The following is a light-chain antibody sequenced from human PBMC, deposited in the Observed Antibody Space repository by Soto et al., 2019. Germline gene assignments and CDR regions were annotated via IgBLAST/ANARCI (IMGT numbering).Light chain of an antibody. CDR1: QSVSSSY. V-gene: IGKV3-20*01. J-gene: IGKJ1*01. CDR3: QQYGSSPPWT. CDR2: GAS. Sequence: EIVLTQSPGTLSLSPGERATLSCRASQSVSSSYLAWYQQKPGQAPRLLIYGASNRATGIPARFSGSGSGTDFTLTISRLEPEDFAVYYCQQYGSSPPWTCGQGTRWIS.